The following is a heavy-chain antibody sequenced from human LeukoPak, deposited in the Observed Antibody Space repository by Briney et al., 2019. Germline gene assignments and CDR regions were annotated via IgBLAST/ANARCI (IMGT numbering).Heavy chain of an antibody. D-gene: IGHD2-15*01. CDR2: ISAYNGNT. V-gene: IGHV1-18*01. CDR1: GYSFTNPG. CDR3: CRFGLMVAGYMDV. J-gene: IGHJ6*04. Sequence: ASVKVSCKASGYSFTNPGNSWVRQAPGQGPEWMGWISAYNGNTNYPQNLQGRLTITRDTSTSPAYMELRQLRDVDPPVYLSCRFGLMVAGYMDVWGKGTAVSVSS.